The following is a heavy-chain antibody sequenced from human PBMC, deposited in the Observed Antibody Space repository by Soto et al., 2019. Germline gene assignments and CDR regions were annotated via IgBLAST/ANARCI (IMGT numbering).Heavy chain of an antibody. Sequence: ASVKVSCKASGGTFSSYAISWVRQAPGQGLEWMGGITPIFGTANYAQKFQGRVTITADESTSTAYMELSSLRSEDTAVYYCARDPGSGIFDYWGQGTLVTVSS. CDR1: GGTFSSYA. D-gene: IGHD3-10*01. J-gene: IGHJ4*02. CDR3: ARDPGSGIFDY. V-gene: IGHV1-69*13. CDR2: ITPIFGTA.